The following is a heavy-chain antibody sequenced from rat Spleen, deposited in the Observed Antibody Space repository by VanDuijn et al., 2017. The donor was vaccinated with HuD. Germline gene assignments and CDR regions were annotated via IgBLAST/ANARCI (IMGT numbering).Heavy chain of an antibody. CDR3: TTDMMVLISYVMDA. CDR1: GFTFSDYY. J-gene: IGHJ4*01. V-gene: IGHV5-20*01. CDR2: ISSDGGST. Sequence: EVQLVESGGGLVQPGRSLKLSCAASGFTFSDYYMAWVRQAPTKGLEWVASISSDGGSTYYRDSVKGRFTISRDNAKSSLYLQMDSLRSEDTATYYCTTDMMVLISYVMDAWGQGASVTVSS. D-gene: IGHD1-12*02.